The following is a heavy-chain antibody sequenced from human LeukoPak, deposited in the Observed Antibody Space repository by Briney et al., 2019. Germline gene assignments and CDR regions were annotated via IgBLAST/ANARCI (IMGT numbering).Heavy chain of an antibody. D-gene: IGHD3-10*01. CDR2: ISGSGGST. Sequence: GGSLRLSCAASGFTFSNYVMIWIRQAPGKGLEWVSAISGSGGSTYYADSVKGRFTISRDNSKNTLYLQMNSLRAEGTAVYYCAKDDNYYGSGSYQDYWGQGTLVTVSS. J-gene: IGHJ4*02. CDR1: GFTFSNYV. CDR3: AKDDNYYGSGSYQDY. V-gene: IGHV3-23*01.